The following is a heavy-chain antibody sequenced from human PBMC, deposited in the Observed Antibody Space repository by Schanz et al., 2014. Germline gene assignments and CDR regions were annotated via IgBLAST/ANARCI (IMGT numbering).Heavy chain of an antibody. CDR2: ISHSGGSK. CDR1: GFTFSSYG. J-gene: IGHJ6*02. Sequence: QVQLVESGGGVVQPGRSLRLSCAASGFTFSSYGMHWVRQAPGKGLEWVSSISHSGGSKYYADSVKGRFTISRDNSENTLYLQMNSLSADDTAVFYCAKGMGYCSGGTCYDYYYYGLDVWGQGTTXTVSS. CDR3: AKGMGYCSGGTCYDYYYYGLDV. D-gene: IGHD2-15*01. V-gene: IGHV3-NL1*01.